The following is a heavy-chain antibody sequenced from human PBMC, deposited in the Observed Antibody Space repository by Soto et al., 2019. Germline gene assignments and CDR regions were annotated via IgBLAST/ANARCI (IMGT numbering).Heavy chain of an antibody. D-gene: IGHD3-9*01. Sequence: PGGSLRLSCSDSGFPFSNYGMHWVRQAPGKGLEWVAAISYDGSNKYYADPVEGRFTISRDNAKNSLYLQMNSLRAEDSAVYYCARPSSFFDSYYFAYWGQGTLVTVSS. CDR1: GFPFSNYG. V-gene: IGHV3-30*03. CDR2: ISYDGSNK. J-gene: IGHJ4*02. CDR3: ARPSSFFDSYYFAY.